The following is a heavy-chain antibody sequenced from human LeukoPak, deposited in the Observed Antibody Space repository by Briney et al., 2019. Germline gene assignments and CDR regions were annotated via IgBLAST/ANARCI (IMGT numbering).Heavy chain of an antibody. Sequence: SETLSLTCTVSGVSISSSNSYWGWIRQPPGKGLEWIGSIYYSGNTYYNASLKSQVSISIDTSKNQFSLKVSSVTATDTAVYYCARLYRSSWSQGDYWGQGTLVTVSS. D-gene: IGHD6-13*01. CDR3: ARLYRSSWSQGDY. CDR1: GVSISSSNSY. J-gene: IGHJ4*02. CDR2: IYYSGNT. V-gene: IGHV4-39*01.